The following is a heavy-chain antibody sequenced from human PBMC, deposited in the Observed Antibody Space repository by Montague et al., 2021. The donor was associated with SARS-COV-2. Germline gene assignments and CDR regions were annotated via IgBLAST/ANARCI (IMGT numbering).Heavy chain of an antibody. CDR1: GGSISSGSYY. V-gene: IGHV4-61*02. Sequence: TLSLTCTVSGGSISSGSYYWSWIRQPAGKGLEWIGRIYISGNTNYNPSLKSRVTISLDTSRNQSSLKLTSVTAADTAVYFCARRLVWGATTGFDIWGQGTMVTVSS. CDR3: ARRLVWGATTGFDI. J-gene: IGHJ3*02. D-gene: IGHD1-26*01. CDR2: IYISGNT.